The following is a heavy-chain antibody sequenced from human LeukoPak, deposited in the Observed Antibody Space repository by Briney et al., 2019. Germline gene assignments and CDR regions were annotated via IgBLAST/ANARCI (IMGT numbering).Heavy chain of an antibody. CDR2: ISWNSGSI. D-gene: IGHD1-26*01. V-gene: IGHV3-9*01. Sequence: GRSLRLSCAASGFTFDDYAMHWVRQAPGKGLEWVSGISWNSGSIGYADSVKGRFTISRDNAKNSPYLQMNSLRAEDTALYYCASLYSGSYSSDYWGQGTLVTVSS. CDR3: ASLYSGSYSSDY. J-gene: IGHJ4*02. CDR1: GFTFDDYA.